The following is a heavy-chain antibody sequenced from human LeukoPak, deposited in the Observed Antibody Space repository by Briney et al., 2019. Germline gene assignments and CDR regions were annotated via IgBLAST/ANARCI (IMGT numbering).Heavy chain of an antibody. CDR1: GGSISSYY. CDR2: IYYSGGT. CDR3: ARRYFDWLDDAFDI. D-gene: IGHD3-9*01. J-gene: IGHJ3*02. Sequence: SETLSLTCTVSGGSISSYYWSWIRQPPGKGLEWIGYIYYSGGTNYNPSLKSRVTISVDTSKNQFSLKLSSVTAADTAVYYCARRYFDWLDDAFDIWGQGTMVTVSS. V-gene: IGHV4-59*01.